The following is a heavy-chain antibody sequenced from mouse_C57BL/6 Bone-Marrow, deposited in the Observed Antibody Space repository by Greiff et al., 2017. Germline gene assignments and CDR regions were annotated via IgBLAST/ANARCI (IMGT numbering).Heavy chain of an antibody. CDR3: ARHEDY. CDR2: ISSGGSYT. CDR1: GFTFSSYG. V-gene: IGHV5-6*01. Sequence: EVQVVESGGDLVKPGGSLKLSCAASGFTFSSYGMSWVRQTPDKRLEWVATISSGGSYTYYPDSVKGRFTISRDNAKITLYLQMSRLKSEDTAMYYCARHEDYWGQGTTLTVSS. J-gene: IGHJ2*01.